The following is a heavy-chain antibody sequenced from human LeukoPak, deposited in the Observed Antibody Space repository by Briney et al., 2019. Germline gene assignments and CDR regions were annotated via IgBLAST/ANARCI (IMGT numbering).Heavy chain of an antibody. CDR2: IGTAGDT. J-gene: IGHJ4*02. CDR3: ARGASTHFDN. D-gene: IGHD1-26*01. Sequence: GGSLRLSCAASGFTFSNYDMHWVRQATGKGLEWVSAIGTAGDTYYPGSVRGRFTMSRENAKSSLYLQMNSLTAGDTAVYYCARGASTHFDNWGQGILVTASS. V-gene: IGHV3-13*04. CDR1: GFTFSNYD.